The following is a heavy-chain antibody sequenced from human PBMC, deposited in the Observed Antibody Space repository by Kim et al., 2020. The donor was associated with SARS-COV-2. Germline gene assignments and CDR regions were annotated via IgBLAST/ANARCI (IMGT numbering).Heavy chain of an antibody. CDR2: ISSSSSYI. D-gene: IGHD6-19*01. V-gene: IGHV3-21*04. CDR1: GFTFSSYS. J-gene: IGHJ4*02. Sequence: GGSLRLSCAASGFTFSSYSMNWVRQAPGKGLEWISSISSSSSYIYYADSVKGRFTISRDNARASLYLQMNSLRAEDTAVYYCARVLTSGWSYFDYWCQG. CDR3: ARVLTSGWSYFDY.